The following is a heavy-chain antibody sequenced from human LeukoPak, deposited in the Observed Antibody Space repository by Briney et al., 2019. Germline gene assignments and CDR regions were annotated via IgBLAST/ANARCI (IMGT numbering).Heavy chain of an antibody. Sequence: PGGSLRLSCAASRFTFSRYWMHWVRQAPGKGLVWVSRINSDGISTSYADSVNGRFTISRDNAKNTLYLQMNSLRAEDTAVYYCARDGSYYDSSGPADYWGQGTLVTVSS. V-gene: IGHV3-74*01. J-gene: IGHJ4*02. CDR2: INSDGIST. D-gene: IGHD3-22*01. CDR3: ARDGSYYDSSGPADY. CDR1: RFTFSRYW.